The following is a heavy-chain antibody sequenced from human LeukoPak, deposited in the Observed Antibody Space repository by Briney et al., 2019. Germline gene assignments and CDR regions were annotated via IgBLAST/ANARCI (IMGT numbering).Heavy chain of an antibody. V-gene: IGHV1-18*01. CDR3: ARAGNYYDSSGYYYPPGWFDP. CDR1: GYTFTSYG. J-gene: IGHJ5*02. Sequence: ASVTVSCKASGYTFTSYGISWVRQAPGQGLEWMGWISAYNGNTNYAQKLQGRVTMTTDTSTSTAYMELRSLRSDDTAVYYCARAGNYYDSSGYYYPPGWFDPWGQGTLVTVSS. CDR2: ISAYNGNT. D-gene: IGHD3-22*01.